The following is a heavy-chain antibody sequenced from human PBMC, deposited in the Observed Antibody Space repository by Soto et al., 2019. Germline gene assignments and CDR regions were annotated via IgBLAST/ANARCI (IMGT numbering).Heavy chain of an antibody. CDR3: ARARYSSTDLNWFDP. Sequence: LSLTCAVSGGSISSGGYSWSWIRQPPGKGLEWIGYIYHSGSTYCNPSLKSRVTISVDRSKNQFSLKLSSVTAADTAVYYCARARYSSTDLNWFDPWSQGTLVTVSS. CDR1: GGSISSGGYS. V-gene: IGHV4-30-2*01. D-gene: IGHD6-13*01. CDR2: IYHSGST. J-gene: IGHJ5*02.